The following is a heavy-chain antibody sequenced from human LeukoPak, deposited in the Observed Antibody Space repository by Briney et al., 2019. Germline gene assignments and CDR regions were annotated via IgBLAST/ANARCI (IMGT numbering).Heavy chain of an antibody. D-gene: IGHD6-19*01. CDR2: ISGSGGST. Sequence: GGSLRLSCAASGFTVSSNYMSWVRQAPGKGLEWVSAISGSGGSTYYADSVKGRFTISRDNSKNTLYLQMNSLRAEDTAVYYCAKLGSSGWPTYDYWGQGTLVTVSS. CDR3: AKLGSSGWPTYDY. CDR1: GFTVSSNY. V-gene: IGHV3-23*01. J-gene: IGHJ4*02.